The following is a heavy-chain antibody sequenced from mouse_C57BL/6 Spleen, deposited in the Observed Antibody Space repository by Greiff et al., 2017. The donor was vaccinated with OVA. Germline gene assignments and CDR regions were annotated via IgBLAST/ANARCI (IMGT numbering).Heavy chain of an antibody. Sequence: EVQVVESGAELVRPGASVKLSCTASGFNIKDDYMHWVKQRPEQGLEWIGWIDPENGDTEYASKFQGKATITADTSSNTAYLQLSSLTSEDTAVYYCTRYYGNYWGQGTTLTVSS. CDR3: TRYYGNY. J-gene: IGHJ2*01. V-gene: IGHV14-4*01. D-gene: IGHD2-1*01. CDR1: GFNIKDDY. CDR2: IDPENGDT.